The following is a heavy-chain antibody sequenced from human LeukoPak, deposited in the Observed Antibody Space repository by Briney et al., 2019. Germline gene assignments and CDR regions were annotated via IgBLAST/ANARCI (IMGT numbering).Heavy chain of an antibody. CDR3: ARGGDLGSSFI. CDR1: GGSISGGHYY. V-gene: IGHV4-61*02. D-gene: IGHD6-6*01. J-gene: IGHJ4*02. Sequence: SETLSLTCTVSGGSISGGHYYWTWIRQPAGKGLEWIGRIYSSGSTNNNPSLKSRVTISVDTSKNQFSLKLSSVTAADTAVYYCARGGDLGSSFIWGQGTLVTVSS. CDR2: IYSSGST.